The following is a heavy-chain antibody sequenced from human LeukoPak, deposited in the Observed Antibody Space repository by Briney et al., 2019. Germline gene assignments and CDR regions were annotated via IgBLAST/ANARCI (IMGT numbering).Heavy chain of an antibody. V-gene: IGHV4-34*01. CDR2: INHSGST. J-gene: IGHJ2*01. Sequence: GSLRLSCAASGFTFSSYAMSWVRQPPGKGLEWIGEINHSGSTNYNPSLKSRVTISVDTSKNQFSLKLSSVTAADTAVYYCARLTMVRGVIIDWYFDLWGRGTLVTVSS. CDR1: GFTFSSYA. CDR3: ARLTMVRGVIIDWYFDL. D-gene: IGHD3-10*01.